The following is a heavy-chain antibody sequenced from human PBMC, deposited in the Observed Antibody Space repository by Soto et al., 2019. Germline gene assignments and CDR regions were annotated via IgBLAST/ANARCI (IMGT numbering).Heavy chain of an antibody. D-gene: IGHD6-19*01. CDR2: ISSSSSYI. CDR3: ARWYSSGHDY. J-gene: IGHJ4*02. V-gene: IGHV3-21*01. Sequence: PGGSLRLSCAASGFIFSSYSMNWVRQAPGKGLEWVSSISSSSSYIYYADSVKGRFTISRDNAKNSLYLQMNSLRAEDTAVYFCARWYSSGHDYWGQGTPVTVSS. CDR1: GFIFSSYS.